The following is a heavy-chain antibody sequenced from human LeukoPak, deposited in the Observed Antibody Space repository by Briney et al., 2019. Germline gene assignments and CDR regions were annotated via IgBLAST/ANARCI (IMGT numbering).Heavy chain of an antibody. Sequence: SQTLSLTCTVSGGSISSGGYYWSWIRQHPGKGLEWIGYIYYSGSTYYNPSLKSRVTISVDTSKNQFSLKLNSVTAADTAVYYCAREVPGDYFDYWGQGTLVTVSS. D-gene: IGHD4-17*01. V-gene: IGHV4-31*03. J-gene: IGHJ4*02. CDR1: GGSISSGGYY. CDR2: IYYSGST. CDR3: AREVPGDYFDY.